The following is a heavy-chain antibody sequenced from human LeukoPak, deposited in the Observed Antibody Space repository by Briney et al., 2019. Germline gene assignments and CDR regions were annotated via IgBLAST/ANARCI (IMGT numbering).Heavy chain of an antibody. J-gene: IGHJ3*01. V-gene: IGHV3-66*01. CDR3: ARSLYSDSGGYYSDVFHV. CDR1: GFTVSSNY. CDR2: IFSDGST. D-gene: IGHD3-22*01. Sequence: TGGSLRLSCAASGFTVSSNYMNWVRQAPGEGLQWVSIIFSDGSTYYAGSVKGRFTISRDNSKNTLHLQMNSLRAEDTAVYYCARSLYSDSGGYYSDVFHVWGQGTMVTVSS.